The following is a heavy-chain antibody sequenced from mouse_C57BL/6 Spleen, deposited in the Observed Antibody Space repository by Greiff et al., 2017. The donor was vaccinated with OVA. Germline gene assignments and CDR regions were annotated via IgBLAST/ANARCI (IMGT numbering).Heavy chain of an antibody. Sequence: QVQLQQSGAELMKPGASVKLSCKATGYTFTGYWIEWVKQRPGHGLEWIGEILPGSGSTNYNEKFKGKATFTADTSSNTAYMQLSSLTTEDSAIYYCARLAPYCGSSYVDAMDYWGQGTSVTVSS. J-gene: IGHJ4*01. CDR3: ARLAPYCGSSYVDAMDY. CDR2: ILPGSGST. D-gene: IGHD1-1*01. CDR1: GYTFTGYW. V-gene: IGHV1-9*01.